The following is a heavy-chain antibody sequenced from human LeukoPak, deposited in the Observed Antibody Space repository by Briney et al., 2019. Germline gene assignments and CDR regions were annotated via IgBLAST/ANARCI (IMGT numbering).Heavy chain of an antibody. CDR3: ARESQMVYAIIGTDIPNNWFDP. J-gene: IGHJ5*02. V-gene: IGHV3-7*01. CDR1: GFTFSSYW. CDR2: IKADGSEN. Sequence: GGSLRLSCGASGFTFSSYWMSWVRQAPGKGLEWVANIKADGSENHYVGSVKGRFTISRDNTKNSLYLQMNSLRDEDTAVYYCARESQMVYAIIGTDIPNNWFDPWGQGTLVTVSS. D-gene: IGHD2-8*01.